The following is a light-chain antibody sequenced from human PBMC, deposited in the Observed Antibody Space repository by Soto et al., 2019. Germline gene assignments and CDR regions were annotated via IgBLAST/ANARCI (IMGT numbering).Light chain of an antibody. V-gene: IGKV1-39*01. CDR1: QSISSY. Sequence: IQMTPSPSSLSASVGDRVTITCRASQSISSYLNWYQQKPGKAPKLLIYAASSLQSGVPSRFSGSGSGTDFTLTISSLQPEDFATYYCQQSYSTPLTFGGGTKV. CDR2: AAS. CDR3: QQSYSTPLT. J-gene: IGKJ4*01.